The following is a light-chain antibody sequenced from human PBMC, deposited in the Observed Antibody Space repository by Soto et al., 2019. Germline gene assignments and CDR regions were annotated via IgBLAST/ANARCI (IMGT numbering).Light chain of an antibody. CDR1: NSNIGRYS. J-gene: IGLJ3*02. V-gene: IGLV1-44*01. CDR2: SDD. CDR3: AAWDDNLNGPL. Sequence: QSVLTQPPSLSGTPGQSVTISCSASNSNIGRYSVNWYQHFPGTAPKILIYSDDERPSGVPDRFSGSKSGTSASLAISGLQSEDEAEYYCAAWDDNLNGPLFGGGTKLTVL.